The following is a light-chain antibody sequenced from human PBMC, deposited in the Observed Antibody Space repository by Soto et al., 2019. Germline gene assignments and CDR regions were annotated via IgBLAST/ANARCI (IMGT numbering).Light chain of an antibody. V-gene: IGLV2-11*01. Sequence: QSVLTQPRSVSGSPGQSVTISCTGTSSDVGTYDFVSWYQQHPGKAPRLMIFDVSERPSGVPDRFSGSKSGNTASLTISGLQAEDEADYYCCLYAVTFYVFGTANKVTV. CDR3: CLYAVTFYV. CDR1: SSDVGTYDF. CDR2: DVS. J-gene: IGLJ1*01.